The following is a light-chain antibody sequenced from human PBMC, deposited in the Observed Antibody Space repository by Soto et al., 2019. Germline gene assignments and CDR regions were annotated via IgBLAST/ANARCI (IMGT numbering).Light chain of an antibody. V-gene: IGKV1-5*03. CDR2: KAS. CDR3: RQYNSYPRT. J-gene: IGKJ1*01. CDR1: QSISSW. Sequence: DIQMTQSPSTLSASVGDRVTITCRASQSISSWLAWYQQKPGKAPKLLIYKASSLESGVPSRFSGSGSGTEFTLTISSLQPDDFATYYFRQYNSYPRTFGQGTKVEI.